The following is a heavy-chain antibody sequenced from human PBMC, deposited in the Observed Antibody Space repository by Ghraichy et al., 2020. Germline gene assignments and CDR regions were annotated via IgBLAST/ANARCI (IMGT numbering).Heavy chain of an antibody. CDR2: IYSGGST. Sequence: GGSLRLSCAASGFTVYSNYMSWVRQAPGKGLEWVSVIYSGGSTNYVDSVKGRFTISRDNSKNTLYLQMNSLRAEDTAVYYCARDGYASGWYAFGTWGQGTLVTVSS. V-gene: IGHV3-66*01. CDR3: ARDGYASGWYAFGT. CDR1: GFTVYSNY. J-gene: IGHJ5*02. D-gene: IGHD6-19*01.